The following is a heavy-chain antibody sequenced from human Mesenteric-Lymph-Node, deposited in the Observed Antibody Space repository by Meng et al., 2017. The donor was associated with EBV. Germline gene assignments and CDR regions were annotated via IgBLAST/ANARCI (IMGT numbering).Heavy chain of an antibody. V-gene: IGHV1-2*04. J-gene: IGHJ4*02. CDR2: INPNSGGT. CDR1: GYTFTGYY. CDR3: ARDDYGDLPLDY. D-gene: IGHD4-17*01. Sequence: QGQLVKSGAGVKKPGASVKVSCKASGYTFTGYYVHWVRQAPGQGLEWMGWINPNSGGTNYAQKFQGWVTMTRDTSINTAYMELSRLRSDDTAVYYCARDDYGDLPLDYWGQGTLVTVSS.